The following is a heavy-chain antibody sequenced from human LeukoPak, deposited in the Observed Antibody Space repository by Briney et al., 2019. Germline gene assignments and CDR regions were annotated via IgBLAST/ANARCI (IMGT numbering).Heavy chain of an antibody. CDR3: ARDRSIAASNGMDV. Sequence: GGSLRLSCAASGFTFSSYGMHWVRQAPGKGLEWVAVIWYDGSNKYYADSVKGRFTISRDNSKITLYLQMNSLRAEDTAVYYCARDRSIAASNGMDVWGKGTTVTVSS. CDR2: IWYDGSNK. D-gene: IGHD6-6*01. CDR1: GFTFSSYG. J-gene: IGHJ6*04. V-gene: IGHV3-33*01.